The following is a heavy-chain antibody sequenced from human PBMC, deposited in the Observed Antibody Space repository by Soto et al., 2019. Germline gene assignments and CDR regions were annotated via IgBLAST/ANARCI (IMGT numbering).Heavy chain of an antibody. J-gene: IGHJ1*01. CDR3: ARGYYGDYVGYFQH. D-gene: IGHD4-17*01. CDR2: ISYDGSNK. V-gene: IGHV3-30-3*01. CDR1: GFTFSSYA. Sequence: GGSLRLSCAASGFTFSSYAMHWVRQAPGKGLEWVAVISYDGSNKYYADSVKGRFTISRDNSKNTLYLQMNSLRAEDTAVYYCARGYYGDYVGYFQHWGQGTLVTVSS.